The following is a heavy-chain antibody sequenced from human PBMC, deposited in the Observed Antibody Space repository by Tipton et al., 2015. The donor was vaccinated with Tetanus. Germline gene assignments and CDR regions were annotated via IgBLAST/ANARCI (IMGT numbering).Heavy chain of an antibody. J-gene: IGHJ4*02. CDR2: SWYDGTDK. CDR1: GFIFSSYG. Sequence: SLRLSCAASGFIFSSYGIHWVRQAPGKGLEWVAVSWYDGTDKYYADSVKGRFTISRDNSKNTLYLQMNSLRAVDTAVYYCAREADCSGGSCFSGDFDNWGQGTLVTGSS. D-gene: IGHD2-15*01. V-gene: IGHV3-33*01. CDR3: AREADCSGGSCFSGDFDN.